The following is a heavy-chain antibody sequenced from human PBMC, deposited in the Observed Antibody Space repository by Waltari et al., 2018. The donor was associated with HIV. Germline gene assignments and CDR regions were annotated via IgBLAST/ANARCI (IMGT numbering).Heavy chain of an antibody. D-gene: IGHD3-9*01. J-gene: IGHJ4*02. V-gene: IGHV3-23*04. CDR3: AKNYDILTSHLDN. CDR2: ISGGGGRS. CDR1: GFPFSSYA. Sequence: EVQLVESGLVQSGGSIRLSCVVSGFPFSSYAMSWVRQTPGKGLEWVSSISGGGGRSYYAESVKGRFTISRDNSENTLYLQMNSPRVADTAIYYCAKNYDILTSHLDNWGQGTLVTVSS.